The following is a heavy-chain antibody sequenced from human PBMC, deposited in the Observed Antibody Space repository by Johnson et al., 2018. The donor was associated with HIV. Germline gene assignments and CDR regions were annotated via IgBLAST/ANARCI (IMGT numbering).Heavy chain of an antibody. CDR2: ISYDGSKE. Sequence: QVQLVESGGGLVQPGGSLKVSCAASGFTFSSYYMHWVRQPPGKGLEWVAGISYDGSKEYYVDSVNGRFTISRDNSKNTLYLQMSSLRAEDTAVYYCAKDLHGYQLRDDAFDIWGQGTMVTVSS. J-gene: IGHJ3*02. D-gene: IGHD2-2*01. CDR3: AKDLHGYQLRDDAFDI. V-gene: IGHV3-30*18. CDR1: GFTFSSYY.